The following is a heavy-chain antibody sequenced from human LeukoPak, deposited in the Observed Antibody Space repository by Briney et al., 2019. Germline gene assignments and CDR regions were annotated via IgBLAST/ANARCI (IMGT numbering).Heavy chain of an antibody. V-gene: IGHV4-34*01. Sequence: PSETLSLTCAVYGGSFGGYYWSWIRQPPGKGLEWIGEINHSGSTNYNPSLKSRVTISVDTSKNQFSLKLSSVTAADTAVYYCARAYDFWSGFHWFDPWGQGTLVTVSS. D-gene: IGHD3-3*01. CDR1: GGSFGGYY. CDR2: INHSGST. J-gene: IGHJ5*02. CDR3: ARAYDFWSGFHWFDP.